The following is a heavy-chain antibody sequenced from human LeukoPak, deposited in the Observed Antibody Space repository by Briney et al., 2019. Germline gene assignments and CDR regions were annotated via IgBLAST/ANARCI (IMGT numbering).Heavy chain of an antibody. CDR1: GFTFNNYA. J-gene: IGHJ4*02. D-gene: IGHD6-19*01. Sequence: GGSLRLSCAASGFTFNNYAIHWVRQAPGKGLEWVALIWYDGSEKFYADSVKGRFTISRDNSKNTLYLQMNSLRAADTAAYYCARGRSSGWPYYFDYWGQGTLVTVSS. CDR2: IWYDGSEK. CDR3: ARGRSSGWPYYFDY. V-gene: IGHV3-33*01.